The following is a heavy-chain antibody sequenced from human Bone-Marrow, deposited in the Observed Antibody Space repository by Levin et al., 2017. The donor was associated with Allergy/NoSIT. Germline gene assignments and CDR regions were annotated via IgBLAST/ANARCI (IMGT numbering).Heavy chain of an antibody. CDR3: ARDRSGYFDY. D-gene: IGHD6-25*01. V-gene: IGHV3-30-3*01. J-gene: IGHJ4*02. Sequence: GESLKISCAASGFTFSSYAMHWVRQAPGKGLEWVAVISYDGSNKYYADSVKGRFTISRDNSKNTLYLQMNSLRAEDTAVYYCARDRSGYFDYWGQGTLVTVSS. CDR2: ISYDGSNK. CDR1: GFTFSSYA.